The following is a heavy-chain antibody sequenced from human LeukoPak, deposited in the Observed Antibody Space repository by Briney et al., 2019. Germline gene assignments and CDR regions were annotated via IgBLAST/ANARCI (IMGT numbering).Heavy chain of an antibody. CDR2: ISSSSSTI. D-gene: IGHD2-15*01. J-gene: IGHJ4*02. V-gene: IGHV3-48*01. Sequence: GGSLRLSCAASGFTFSSYSMNWVRQAPGKGLERVSYISSSSSTIYYADSVKGRFTISRDNAKNSLYLQMNSLRAEDTAVYYCARTMAAAAGLYYFDYWGQGTLVTVSS. CDR3: ARTMAAAAGLYYFDY. CDR1: GFTFSSYS.